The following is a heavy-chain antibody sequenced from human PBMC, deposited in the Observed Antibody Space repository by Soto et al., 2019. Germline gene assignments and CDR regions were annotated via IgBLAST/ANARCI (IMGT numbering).Heavy chain of an antibody. D-gene: IGHD3-22*01. J-gene: IGHJ4*02. V-gene: IGHV4-59*01. CDR3: ALRSMAVVPEY. Sequence: SETLSLTCAVSGYSISSYYRMWVRQPPGKGLESIGYLYYGRSANYNPSLKSRVTLSVDTSTNQCSLTLSAMTAADTAVYYCALRSMAVVPEYWGQGTLVTVSS. CDR2: LYYGRSA. CDR1: GYSISSYY.